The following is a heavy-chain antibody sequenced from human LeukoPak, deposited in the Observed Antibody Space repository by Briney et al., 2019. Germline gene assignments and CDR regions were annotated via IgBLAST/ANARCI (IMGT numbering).Heavy chain of an antibody. CDR3: ARADNLNAFDY. CDR1: GGSISSGGYF. J-gene: IGHJ4*02. D-gene: IGHD1-1*01. Sequence: PSETLSLTCTVSGGSISSGGYFWTWIRQHPGKGLEWIGSISYSGSTYYNPSLKSRVAISVDSSKNQFSLKLSSVTVADTAVYYCARADNLNAFDYWGQGTLVTVSS. CDR2: ISYSGST. V-gene: IGHV4-31*03.